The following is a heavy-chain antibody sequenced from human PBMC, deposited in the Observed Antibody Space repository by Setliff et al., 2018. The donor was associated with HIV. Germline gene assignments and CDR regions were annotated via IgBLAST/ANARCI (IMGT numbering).Heavy chain of an antibody. V-gene: IGHV4-39*01. CDR2: IYFSGRT. CDR3: ATSEWELIDFDY. CDR1: GGSISSSSYY. D-gene: IGHD1-26*01. J-gene: IGHJ4*02. Sequence: PSETLSLTCTVFGGSISSSSYYWGWIRQPPGKGLEWIGSIYFSGRTYYNPSLKSRVTMSVDTSKHQFSLNLNSVTAADTAVYFCATSEWELIDFDYWGQGTQVTVSS.